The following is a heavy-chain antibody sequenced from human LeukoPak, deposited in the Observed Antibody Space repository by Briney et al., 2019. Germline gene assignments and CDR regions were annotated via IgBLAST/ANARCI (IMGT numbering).Heavy chain of an antibody. CDR2: ISTYNGNT. CDR3: ARDRQFGY. Sequence: ASVNISCKASGYTFTSYGISWVRQAPGQGVEWMGWISTYNGNTNYAQKFQGRVTMTTDTSTSTAYMEVRSLRSDDTAVYYCARDRQFGYWGQGTLVTVSS. CDR1: GYTFTSYG. V-gene: IGHV1-18*01. J-gene: IGHJ4*02.